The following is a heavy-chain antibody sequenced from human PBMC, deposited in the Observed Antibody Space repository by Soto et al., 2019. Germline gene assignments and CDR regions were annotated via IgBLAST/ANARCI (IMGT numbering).Heavy chain of an antibody. CDR3: ARVPYGAYHFDY. CDR2: INTDGSTR. V-gene: IGHV3-74*01. J-gene: IGHJ4*02. CDR1: GFTFSSYS. D-gene: IGHD1-26*01. Sequence: EVQLVESGGGLVQPGGSLRLSCAASGFTFSSYSMHWVRQAPGEGLVWVSRINTDGSTRSYADAVKGRFTISGDNAKNRLFLQMNSLRPEEKAVDDGARVPYGAYHFDYWGQGTLV.